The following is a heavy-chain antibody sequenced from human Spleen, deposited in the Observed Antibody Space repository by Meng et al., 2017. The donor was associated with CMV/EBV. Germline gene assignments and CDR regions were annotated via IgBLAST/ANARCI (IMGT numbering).Heavy chain of an antibody. V-gene: IGHV1-18*01. J-gene: IGHJ4*02. CDR2: ISAYNGNT. CDR1: GYTCTRYG. Sequence: SCKASGYTCTRYGISWVRQAPGQGLEWMGWISAYNGNTNYAQKLQGRVTMTTDTSTSTAYMELRSLRSDDTAVYYCARDPQDGYYDYWGQGTLVTVSS. D-gene: IGHD3-22*01. CDR3: ARDPQDGYYDY.